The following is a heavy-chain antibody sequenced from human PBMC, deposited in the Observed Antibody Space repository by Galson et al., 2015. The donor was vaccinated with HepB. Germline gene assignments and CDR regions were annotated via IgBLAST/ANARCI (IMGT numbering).Heavy chain of an antibody. CDR2: MNPRSDYT. V-gene: IGHV1-8*01. Sequence: SVKVSCKASGYTFSGYDMMWVRQATGQGLEWMGWMNPRSDYTGYAEKFQGRVIMTGDSSISTAYMELTSPTLEDTGVYYCVRGLDPDYWGQGTLVTVSS. CDR1: GYTFSGYD. J-gene: IGHJ4*02. CDR3: VRGLDPDY.